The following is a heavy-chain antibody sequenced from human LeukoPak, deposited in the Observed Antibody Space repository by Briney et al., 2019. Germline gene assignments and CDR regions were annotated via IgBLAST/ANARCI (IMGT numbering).Heavy chain of an antibody. Sequence: ASVKVSCKASGYTFTSYGISWVGQAPGQGHEWMGWISAYNGNTNYAQKLQGRVTMTTDTSTSTAYMELRSLRSDDTAVYYCAILGSELLGTAFDYWGQGTLVTVSS. CDR1: GYTFTSYG. CDR2: ISAYNGNT. D-gene: IGHD2-15*01. J-gene: IGHJ4*02. CDR3: AILGSELLGTAFDY. V-gene: IGHV1-18*01.